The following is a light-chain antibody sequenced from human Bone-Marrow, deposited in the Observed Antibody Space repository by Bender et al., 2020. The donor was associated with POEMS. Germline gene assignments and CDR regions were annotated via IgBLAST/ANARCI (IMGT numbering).Light chain of an antibody. J-gene: IGLJ2*01. Sequence: QSALTQPPSASGSLGQSVTISCTGTSSDVGGYNYVSWYQQHPGKAPKLMIYDVSNRPSGVSNRFSGSKSGNTASLTISGLQAEDEADYYCSSYAGRGTMIFGGGTRLTVL. V-gene: IGLV2-14*01. CDR1: SSDVGGYNY. CDR3: SSYAGRGTMI. CDR2: DVS.